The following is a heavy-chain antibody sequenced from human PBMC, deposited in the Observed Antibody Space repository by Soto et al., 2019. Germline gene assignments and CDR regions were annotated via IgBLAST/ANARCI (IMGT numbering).Heavy chain of an antibody. D-gene: IGHD6-19*01. V-gene: IGHV4-59*08. CDR2: IYYSGST. J-gene: IGHJ4*02. CDR1: GGSIISYY. Sequence: QVQLQESGPGLVKPSETLSLTCTVSGGSIISYYWSWIRQPPGKGLEWIGYIYYSGSTNYNPSLKRRVTISVDTSKNQFSLKLSSVTAADTAVYYCARRHPPTSGWYNKVEYFDYWGQGTLVTVSS. CDR3: ARRHPPTSGWYNKVEYFDY.